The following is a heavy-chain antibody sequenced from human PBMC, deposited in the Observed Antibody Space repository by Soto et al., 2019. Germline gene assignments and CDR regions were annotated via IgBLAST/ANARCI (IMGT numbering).Heavy chain of an antibody. V-gene: IGHV4-34*01. J-gene: IGHJ4*02. D-gene: IGHD3-16*02. CDR2: INHSGST. CDR3: ARVFYYDYVWGSYRPRFETFDY. Sequence: LSETLSLTCAVYGGSFSGYYWSWIRQPPGKGLEWIGEINHSGSTNYNPSLKSRVTISVDMSKNQFSLKLSSVTAADTAVYYCARVFYYDYVWGSYRPRFETFDYWGQGTLVTVSS. CDR1: GGSFSGYY.